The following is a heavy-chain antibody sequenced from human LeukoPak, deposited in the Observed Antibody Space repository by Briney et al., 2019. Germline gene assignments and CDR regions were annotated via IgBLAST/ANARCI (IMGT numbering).Heavy chain of an antibody. D-gene: IGHD1-26*01. J-gene: IGHJ3*02. V-gene: IGHV3-53*01. CDR2: IYSDGST. Sequence: GGSLRLSCAASGFTVSSNYMSWVRQAPGKGLEWVSEIYSDGSTYYAAPVKGRFSISRDNSKNTVYLQMNSLRAEDTAVYYCARELREHGVFDIWGQGTMVTVSS. CDR3: ARELREHGVFDI. CDR1: GFTVSSNY.